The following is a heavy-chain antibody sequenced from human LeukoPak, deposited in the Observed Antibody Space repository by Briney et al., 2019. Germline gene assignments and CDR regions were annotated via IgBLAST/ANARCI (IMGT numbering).Heavy chain of an antibody. CDR3: AKDRLSSPTAPRFDP. D-gene: IGHD2/OR15-2a*01. J-gene: IGHJ5*02. Sequence: GGSLRLSCAASGFSFNDYAMSWVRQAPGKGLEWVSVISGSGGRTSYADSVKGLFTISRDNSKNTLYLQMNSLRAEDTALYYCAKDRLSSPTAPRFDPWGQGTQVTVSS. V-gene: IGHV3-23*01. CDR2: ISGSGGRT. CDR1: GFSFNDYA.